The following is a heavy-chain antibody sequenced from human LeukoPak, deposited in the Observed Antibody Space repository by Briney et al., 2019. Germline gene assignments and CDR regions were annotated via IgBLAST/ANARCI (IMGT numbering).Heavy chain of an antibody. CDR1: GYTFTSYD. CDR3: ARAPVLRFLEWLTTYYFDY. J-gene: IGHJ4*02. CDR2: MNPNSGNT. V-gene: IGHV1-8*01. Sequence: ASVKVSCKASGYTFTSYDINWVRQATGQGLEWMGWMNPNSGNTGYAQKFQGRVTMTRNTSISTAYMELSSPRSEDTAVYYCARAPVLRFLEWLTTYYFDYWGQGTLVTVSS. D-gene: IGHD3-3*01.